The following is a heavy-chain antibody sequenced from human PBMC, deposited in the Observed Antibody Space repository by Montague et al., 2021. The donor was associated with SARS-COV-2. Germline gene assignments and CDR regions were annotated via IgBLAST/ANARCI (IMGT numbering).Heavy chain of an antibody. CDR1: GGSISSGGYY. J-gene: IGHJ6*02. CDR3: ARDRGYFDRLFHSDYYYYGMDV. Sequence: TLSLTCTVSGGSISSGGYYWSWIRQHPGKGLEWIGYIYYSGSTYYNPSLKSRVTISVDTSKNQFSLKLSSVTAADTAVYYCARDRGYFDRLFHSDYYYYGMDVWGQGTTVTVSS. V-gene: IGHV4-31*03. D-gene: IGHD3-9*01. CDR2: IYYSGST.